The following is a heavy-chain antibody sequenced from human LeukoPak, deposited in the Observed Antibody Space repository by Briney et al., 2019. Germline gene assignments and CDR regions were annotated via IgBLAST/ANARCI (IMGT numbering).Heavy chain of an antibody. CDR3: ARMAFMDRAYLGFDY. J-gene: IGHJ4*02. D-gene: IGHD3-10*01. V-gene: IGHV3-30*03. CDR2: ISYHGSDK. CDR1: GFTLSNYG. Sequence: GGSLRLSYAASGFTLSNYGMHWVRQAPGKGLEWVAVISYHGSDKYFADSVKGRFIISRDNSKNTLYLQMNSLRAEDTAVYYCARMAFMDRAYLGFDYWGQGNLVAVSS.